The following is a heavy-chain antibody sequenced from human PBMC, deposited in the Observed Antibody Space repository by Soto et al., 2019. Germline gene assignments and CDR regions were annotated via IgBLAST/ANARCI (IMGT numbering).Heavy chain of an antibody. CDR2: IIPVFGTA. CDR3: ARASVTTSLTAFAY. J-gene: IGHJ4*02. D-gene: IGHD4-17*01. V-gene: IGHV1-69*01. CDR1: GVTVISYA. Sequence: QVQLVQSGAEVKKRGSSVKVSCKSSGVTVISYASSWVRQAPGRGREWMGVIIPVFGTANYTQKFQGRVTISADESTSTGYMEMSSLRSEDTDLYYSARASVTTSLTAFAYWVQGTRVTVSS.